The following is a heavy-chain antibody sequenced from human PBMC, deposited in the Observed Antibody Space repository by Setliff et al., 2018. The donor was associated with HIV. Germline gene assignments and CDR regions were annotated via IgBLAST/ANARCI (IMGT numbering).Heavy chain of an antibody. V-gene: IGHV4-34*12. D-gene: IGHD2-15*01. Sequence: PSETLSLTCAVYGGAFSGYYWSWIRQPPGKGLEWIGEIIHTGSTYYNPSLKSRVTISVDTSEIQFSLKLTSVTAADTAVYYCARQHTSWRHFDYWGQGTLVTVSS. J-gene: IGHJ4*02. CDR2: IIHTGST. CDR3: ARQHTSWRHFDY. CDR1: GGAFSGYY.